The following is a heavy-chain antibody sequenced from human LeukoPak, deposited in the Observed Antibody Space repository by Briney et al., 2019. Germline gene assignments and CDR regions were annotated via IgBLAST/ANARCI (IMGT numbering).Heavy chain of an antibody. J-gene: IGHJ4*02. D-gene: IGHD3-22*01. V-gene: IGHV4-59*01. Sequence: SETLSLTCTVSGGSISTYYWSWIRQPPGKGLEWIGYIYYSGSTNYNPSLKSRVTISLDTSKNQFSLKLSSVTAADTAVYYCARWASSGYYQNFDCWGQGTLVTVSS. CDR3: ARWASSGYYQNFDC. CDR2: IYYSGST. CDR1: GGSISTYY.